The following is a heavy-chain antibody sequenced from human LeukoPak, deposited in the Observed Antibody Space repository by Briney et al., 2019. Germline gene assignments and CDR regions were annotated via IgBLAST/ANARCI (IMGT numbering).Heavy chain of an antibody. D-gene: IGHD3-3*01. Sequence: GGSLRLSCAASGFTFSDYYMSWIRQAPGKGLEWVSYISSSGTTIYYADSVKGRFTISRDNAKISLFLQMNSLRAEDTAVYYCARAYDFWSGYYYGDYWGQGTLVTVSS. J-gene: IGHJ4*02. CDR2: ISSSGTTI. CDR3: ARAYDFWSGYYYGDY. CDR1: GFTFSDYY. V-gene: IGHV3-11*01.